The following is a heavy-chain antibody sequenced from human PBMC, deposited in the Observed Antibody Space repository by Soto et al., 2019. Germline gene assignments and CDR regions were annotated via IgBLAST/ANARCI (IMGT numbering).Heavy chain of an antibody. D-gene: IGHD4-4*01. V-gene: IGHV3-48*01. Sequence: GGSLRLSCAASGFTFSSYSMNWVRQAPGKGLEWVSYISSSSSTIYYADSVKGRFTISRDNAKNSLYLQMNSLRAEDTAVYYCARVSNRRGYYYYYMDVWGKGTTVTVSS. J-gene: IGHJ6*03. CDR3: ARVSNRRGYYYYYMDV. CDR1: GFTFSSYS. CDR2: ISSSSSTI.